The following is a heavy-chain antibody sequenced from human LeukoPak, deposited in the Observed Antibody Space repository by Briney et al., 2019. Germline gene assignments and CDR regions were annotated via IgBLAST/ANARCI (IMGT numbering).Heavy chain of an antibody. Sequence: QPGGSLRLSCAASGFTFSSYAMSWVRQAPGKGLEWVSAISGSGGSTYYADSVKVRFTISRDNSKNTLYLQMNSLKAEDTAVYYCAKAGHYYDSSGYHWGQGTLVTVSS. CDR2: ISGSGGST. CDR3: AKAGHYYDSSGYH. D-gene: IGHD3-22*01. J-gene: IGHJ4*02. CDR1: GFTFSSYA. V-gene: IGHV3-23*01.